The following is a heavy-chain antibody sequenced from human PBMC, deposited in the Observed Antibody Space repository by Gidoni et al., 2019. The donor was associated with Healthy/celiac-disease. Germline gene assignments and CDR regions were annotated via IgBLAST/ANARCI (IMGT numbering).Heavy chain of an antibody. Sequence: QVQLVESGGGVVQPGRSLRLSCAASGFTFSSYGMHWVAVIWYDGSNKYYADSVKGRFTISRDNSKNTLYLQMNSLRAEDTAVYYCARESIAARYFDYWGQGTLVTVSS. V-gene: IGHV3-33*01. CDR1: GFTFSSYG. D-gene: IGHD6-6*01. CDR3: ARESIAARYFDY. J-gene: IGHJ4*02. CDR2: IWYDGSNK.